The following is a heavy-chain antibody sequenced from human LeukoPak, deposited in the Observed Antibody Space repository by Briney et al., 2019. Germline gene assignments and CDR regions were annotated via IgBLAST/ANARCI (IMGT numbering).Heavy chain of an antibody. D-gene: IGHD3/OR15-3a*01. CDR3: ARQTGSGLFILP. Sequence: PSETLSLTCSVSGDSISYFYWSWIRQAAGKGLEWIGRIYNSGSTDYNASLKSRVTMSVDTSKNQFSLRLTSVTAADTAVYYCARQTGSGLFILPGGQGTLVTVSS. V-gene: IGHV4-4*07. CDR2: IYNSGST. CDR1: GDSISYFY. J-gene: IGHJ4*02.